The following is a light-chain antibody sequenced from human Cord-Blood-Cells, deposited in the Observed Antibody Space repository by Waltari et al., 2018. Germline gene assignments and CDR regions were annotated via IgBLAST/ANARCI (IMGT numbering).Light chain of an antibody. CDR1: SSDVGGSNY. V-gene: IGLV2-11*01. Sequence: QSALTQPRSVSGSPGQSVTISCTGTSSDVGGSNYVSWYQQHPGKAPTLMIYDVSKRPSGVPDRFSGSKSGNTASLTISGLQAEDEADYYCCSYAGSYTSYVFGTGTKVTVL. J-gene: IGLJ1*01. CDR2: DVS. CDR3: CSYAGSYTSYV.